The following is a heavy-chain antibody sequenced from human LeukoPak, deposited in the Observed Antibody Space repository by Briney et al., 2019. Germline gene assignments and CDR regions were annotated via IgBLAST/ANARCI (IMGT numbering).Heavy chain of an antibody. CDR2: IYTSGST. CDR3: ARDRGGVVVASQDAFDI. CDR1: GGSISSYY. Sequence: SETLSLTCTVSGGSISSYYWSWIRQPAGKGLEWIGRIYTSGSTNYNPSLKSRVTMSVDTSKNQFSLNLSSVTAADTAVYYCARDRGGVVVASQDAFDIWGQGTMVTVSS. J-gene: IGHJ3*02. V-gene: IGHV4-4*07. D-gene: IGHD2-15*01.